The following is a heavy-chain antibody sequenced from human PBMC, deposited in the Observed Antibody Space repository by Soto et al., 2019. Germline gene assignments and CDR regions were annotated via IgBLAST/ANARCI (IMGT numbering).Heavy chain of an antibody. J-gene: IGHJ4*02. Sequence: QVQLQESGPGLVKPSGTLSLTCAVSGGSISSTNWWNWVRQPPGKGLEGIGEIDHSGSTNYNPSLTSLVTMSVDKPKIQFSLKLSSVTAADTAVYYCVRDSGNGWKDYWGQGTLVTVSS. CDR2: IDHSGST. CDR1: GGSISSTNW. CDR3: VRDSGNGWKDY. V-gene: IGHV4-4*02. D-gene: IGHD6-19*01.